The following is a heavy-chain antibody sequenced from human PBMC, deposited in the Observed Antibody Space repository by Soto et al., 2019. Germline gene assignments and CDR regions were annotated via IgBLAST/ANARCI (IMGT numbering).Heavy chain of an antibody. CDR1: GFTFSSYA. CDR3: AKGGSAYCTGGSCYHPFDY. D-gene: IGHD2-15*01. Sequence: GGSLRLSCAASGFTFSSYAMSWVRQAPGEGLEWLSTISGSSSATFYADSVKGRFTLSRDNSKDTLYLQMNSLRADDTAVYYCAKGGSAYCTGGSCYHPFDYWGQGTLVTVSS. V-gene: IGHV3-23*01. CDR2: ISGSSSAT. J-gene: IGHJ4*02.